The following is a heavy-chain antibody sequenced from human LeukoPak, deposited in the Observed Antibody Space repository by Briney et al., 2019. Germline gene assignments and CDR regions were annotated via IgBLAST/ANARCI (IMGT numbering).Heavy chain of an antibody. J-gene: IGHJ4*02. D-gene: IGHD5-12*01. Sequence: PGGTLRLSCAASGFTFSRYGMSWVRQAPGKGLECVGRIKSKTDGETTDYAAPVKGRFTISRDDSKNMLYLQMNSLKSEDTAVYYCTADLPPPRGYDYPFDYWGQGSLVTVSS. CDR3: TADLPPPRGYDYPFDY. CDR1: GFTFSRYG. V-gene: IGHV3-15*01. CDR2: IKSKTDGETT.